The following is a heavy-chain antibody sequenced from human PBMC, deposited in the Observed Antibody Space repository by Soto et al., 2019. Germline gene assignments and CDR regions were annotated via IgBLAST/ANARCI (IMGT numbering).Heavy chain of an antibody. V-gene: IGHV3-30*18. Sequence: QVQLVASGGGVVQPGRSLRLSCAASGFIFSNYGMHWVRQAPGTGLELVALISYDGSNKYYGDSVKGRFTISRDNSNNTLYLKMNSLRAEDTAVYYCAKVLKGLENSLDAFDIWGHGTMGTFAS. CDR1: GFIFSNYG. CDR3: AKVLKGLENSLDAFDI. D-gene: IGHD6-6*01. J-gene: IGHJ3*02. CDR2: ISYDGSNK.